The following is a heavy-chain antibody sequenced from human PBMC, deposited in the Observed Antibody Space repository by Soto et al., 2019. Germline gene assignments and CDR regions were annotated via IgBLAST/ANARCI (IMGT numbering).Heavy chain of an antibody. J-gene: IGHJ3*02. CDR3: ARRYSSRWYQVAFDI. Sequence: ASVKVSCKASGYTFTSYGISWVRQAPGQGLEWMGWISAYNGNTNYAQKLQGRVTMTTDTSTSTAYMELRSLRSDDTAVYYCARRYSSRWYQVAFDIWGQGTMVTVSS. V-gene: IGHV1-18*01. D-gene: IGHD6-13*01. CDR2: ISAYNGNT. CDR1: GYTFTSYG.